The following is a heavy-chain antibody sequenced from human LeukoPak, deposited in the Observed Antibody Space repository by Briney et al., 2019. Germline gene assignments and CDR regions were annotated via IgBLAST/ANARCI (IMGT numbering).Heavy chain of an antibody. CDR3: AKDGSSDYAAFDI. CDR2: ISWNSGSI. CDR1: GFTFDDYA. J-gene: IGHJ3*02. D-gene: IGHD4-17*01. Sequence: PGGSLRLSCAASGFTFDDYAMHWVRQAPGKGLEWVSGISWNSGSIGYADSVKGRFTISRDNAKNSLYLQMNSLRAEDTALYHCAKDGSSDYAAFDIWGQGTMVTVSS. V-gene: IGHV3-9*01.